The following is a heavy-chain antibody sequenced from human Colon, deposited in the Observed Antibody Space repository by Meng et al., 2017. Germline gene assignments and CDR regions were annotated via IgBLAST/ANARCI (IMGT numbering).Heavy chain of an antibody. D-gene: IGHD2-15*01. Sequence: GGSLRLSCAASGFTFSSYAMSWVRQAPGKGREWVSAISGSGGSTYYADSGKGRFTISRDNSKNTLYLQMNSLRAEDTAVYYCAKSVVVVVAAVDNAFDIWGQGTMVTVSS. J-gene: IGHJ3*02. CDR3: AKSVVVVVAAVDNAFDI. CDR1: GFTFSSYA. CDR2: ISGSGGST. V-gene: IGHV3-23*01.